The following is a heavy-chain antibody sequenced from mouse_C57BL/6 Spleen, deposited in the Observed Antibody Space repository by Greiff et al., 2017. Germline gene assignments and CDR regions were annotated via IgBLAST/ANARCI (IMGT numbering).Heavy chain of an antibody. CDR1: GYTFTSYW. D-gene: IGHD1-1*01. Sequence: QVQLQQSGAELVKPGASVKMSCKASGYTFTSYWITWVKQRPGQGLEWIGDIYPGSGSTNYNEKFKSKATLTVDTSSSTAYMQLSSLTSEDSAVYYCARSTVRVVRGAMDYWGQGTSVTVSS. CDR3: ARSTVRVVRGAMDY. V-gene: IGHV1-55*01. CDR2: IYPGSGST. J-gene: IGHJ4*01.